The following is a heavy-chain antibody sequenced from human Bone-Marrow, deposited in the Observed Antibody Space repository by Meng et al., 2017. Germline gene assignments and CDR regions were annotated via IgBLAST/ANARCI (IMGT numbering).Heavy chain of an antibody. CDR1: GGTFSSYA. V-gene: IGHV1-69*13. Sequence: SVKVSCKASGGTFSSYAISWVRQAPGQGLEWMGGIIPIFGTANYAQKFQGRVTITADESTSTAYMELSSLRSEDTAVYYCASQETEYYDFWSGYYTGGVSYYYYYGMDVWGQGTMVTVSS. CDR3: ASQETEYYDFWSGYYTGGVSYYYYYGMDV. CDR2: IIPIFGTA. J-gene: IGHJ6*02. D-gene: IGHD3-3*01.